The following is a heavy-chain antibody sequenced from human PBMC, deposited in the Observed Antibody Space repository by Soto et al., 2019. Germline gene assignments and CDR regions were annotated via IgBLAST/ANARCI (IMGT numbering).Heavy chain of an antibody. Sequence: LRLCCAASGFTFSTYAMSWVRQAPGKGLEWVSAISGTGGNTYYADSVKGRFTISRDNSKTTLYLQMNSLRAEDTAVYYCAKAVGANTFHYWGQGTLVTVSS. CDR1: GFTFSTYA. CDR3: AKAVGANTFHY. J-gene: IGHJ4*02. CDR2: ISGTGGNT. V-gene: IGHV3-23*01. D-gene: IGHD1-26*01.